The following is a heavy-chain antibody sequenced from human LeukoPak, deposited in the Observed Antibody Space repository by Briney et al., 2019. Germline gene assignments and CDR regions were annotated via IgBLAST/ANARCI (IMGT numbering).Heavy chain of an antibody. J-gene: IGHJ4*02. V-gene: IGHV3-33*01. D-gene: IGHD2-2*03. CDR1: GFTFSDYG. CDR3: ARDWIDRSLYY. Sequence: GRSLMLSCAACGFTFSDYGIHWVRQAPGQGLEWLAVMSPHASYEYYADSVQGRFTISRDDSKNTVYLQVNSLRGDDTAVYYCARDWIDRSLYYWGQGILVIVSS. CDR2: MSPHASYE.